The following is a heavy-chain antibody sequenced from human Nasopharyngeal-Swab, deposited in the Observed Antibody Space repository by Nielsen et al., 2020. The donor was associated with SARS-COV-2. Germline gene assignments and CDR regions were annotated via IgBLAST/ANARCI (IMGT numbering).Heavy chain of an antibody. CDR3: ASYSNFYRDY. D-gene: IGHD4-11*01. J-gene: IGHJ4*02. Sequence: RQAPGKVLEWIGYIYYSGSTNYNPSLKSRVTISVDTSKNQFSLKLSSVTAADTAVYYCASYSNFYRDYWGQGTLVTVSS. CDR2: IYYSGST. V-gene: IGHV4-59*01.